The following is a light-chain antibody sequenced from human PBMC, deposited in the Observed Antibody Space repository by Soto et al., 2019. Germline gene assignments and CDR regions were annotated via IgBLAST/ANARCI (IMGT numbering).Light chain of an antibody. J-gene: IGKJ1*01. CDR3: QQYSSFPWT. CDR1: QSISSW. Sequence: DIQMTQSPSTLSASVGDRVIITCRASQSISSWLAWYQQKPGKAPKLLIYGASSLEGGVPSRFSGSGSETDFTLTISSLQPDDFATYYCQQYSSFPWTFGPGTKVDIK. CDR2: GAS. V-gene: IGKV1-5*01.